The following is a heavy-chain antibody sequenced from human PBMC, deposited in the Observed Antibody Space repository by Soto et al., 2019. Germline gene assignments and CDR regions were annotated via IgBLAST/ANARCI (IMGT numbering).Heavy chain of an antibody. CDR1: GAALSSGGYF. D-gene: IGHD4-17*01. CDR2: IYYSGST. Sequence: SETLSLTCTVSGAALSSGGYFYTWVRQPPGKGLEWLGYIYYSGSTNYNPSLKSRVTISVDTSKNQFSLKLSSVTAADTAVYYCARASGDYRFDYWGQGTLVTVSS. V-gene: IGHV4-61*08. CDR3: ARASGDYRFDY. J-gene: IGHJ4*02.